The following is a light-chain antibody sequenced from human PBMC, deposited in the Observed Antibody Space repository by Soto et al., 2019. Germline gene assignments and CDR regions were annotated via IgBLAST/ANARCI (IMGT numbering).Light chain of an antibody. Sequence: EIGMRQSPAALSVSPEETASLSCRASQSAGNFLAWYQQKPGQAPRLLIYYISTRATGIPARFSGSGSGTEFTLTINSLQSEDSAVYYCQQHNQWPITFGHGTRLEIK. CDR3: QQHNQWPIT. CDR2: YIS. CDR1: QSAGNF. J-gene: IGKJ5*01. V-gene: IGKV3D-15*01.